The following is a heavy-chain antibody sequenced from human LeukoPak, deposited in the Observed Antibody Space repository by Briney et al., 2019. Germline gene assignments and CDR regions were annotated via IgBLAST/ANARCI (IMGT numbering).Heavy chain of an antibody. CDR3: ARSALDYYDSSGYYYEK. J-gene: IGHJ4*02. D-gene: IGHD3-22*01. V-gene: IGHV1-3*01. CDR1: GYTFTSYA. CDR2: INAGNGNT. Sequence: ASVTVSCTASGYTFTSYAMHWVRQAPGQRLEWMGWINAGNGNTKYSQKFQGRVTITRDTSASTAYMELSSLRSEDTAVYYCARSALDYYDSSGYYYEKWGQGTLVTVSS.